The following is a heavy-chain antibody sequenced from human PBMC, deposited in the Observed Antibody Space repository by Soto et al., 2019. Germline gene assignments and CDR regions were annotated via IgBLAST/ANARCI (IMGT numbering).Heavy chain of an antibody. CDR2: IGDSGGMP. D-gene: IGHD3-10*01. CDR3: AKVISTGIHRGYLDY. J-gene: IGHJ4*02. CDR1: GFTFSNNA. Sequence: GGSLRLSCAASGFTFSNNAMSWVRQAPGKGLEWVSLIGDSGGMPYYPESVKGRFTISRDPSRNTLYLQMNSLRVEDTAVYYCAKVISTGIHRGYLDYWGQGTLVTAPQ. V-gene: IGHV3-23*01.